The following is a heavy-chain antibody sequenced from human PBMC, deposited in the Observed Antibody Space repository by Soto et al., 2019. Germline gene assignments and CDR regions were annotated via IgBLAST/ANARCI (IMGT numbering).Heavy chain of an antibody. Sequence: GASVKVSCKVSGYTLTELSMHWVRQAPGKGLEWMGGFDPEDGETIYAQKFQGRVTMTEDTSTDTAYMELSSLRSEDTAVYYCAANPTMVRGVIIALDYWGQGTLVTVSS. CDR3: AANPTMVRGVIIALDY. V-gene: IGHV1-24*01. CDR2: FDPEDGET. D-gene: IGHD3-10*01. CDR1: GYTLTELS. J-gene: IGHJ4*02.